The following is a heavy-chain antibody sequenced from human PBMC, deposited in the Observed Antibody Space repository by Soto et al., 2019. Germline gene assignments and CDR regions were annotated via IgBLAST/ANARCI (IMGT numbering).Heavy chain of an antibody. CDR3: ARAGSLSSSSRYYYGMDV. CDR1: GGSISSDDYY. CDR2: IYYSGNT. D-gene: IGHD6-6*01. J-gene: IGHJ6*02. V-gene: IGHV4-61*08. Sequence: SETLSITCTVSGGSISSDDYYWNWIRHRPGNGRELIVNIYYSGNTNYNPSLKSRVTISVDTSKHQFSRKPSSVTAADTAVYYCARAGSLSSSSRYYYGMDVWGQGTTVTVSS.